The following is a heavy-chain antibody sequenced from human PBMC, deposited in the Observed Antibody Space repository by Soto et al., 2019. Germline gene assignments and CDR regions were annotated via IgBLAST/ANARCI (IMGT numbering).Heavy chain of an antibody. D-gene: IGHD3-22*01. J-gene: IGHJ4*02. CDR1: GDSFNTFA. CDR3: ARPYYDSSGYYLWDFDY. CDR2: IIPNLDTP. V-gene: IGHV1-69*06. Sequence: QVQLVQSGAEVKKPGSSVKLSCKASGDSFNTFAVTWVRQSPGQGLEWMGGIIPNLDTPNYAQKFQGRVTIFADKSTSTRYMELSSLRSEDTAVYYCARPYYDSSGYYLWDFDYWGQGTLVTVSS.